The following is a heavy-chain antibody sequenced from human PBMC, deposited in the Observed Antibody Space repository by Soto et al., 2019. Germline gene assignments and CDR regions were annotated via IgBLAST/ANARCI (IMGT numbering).Heavy chain of an antibody. CDR3: ARGLVSAAGTPCGY. Sequence: QVQLVESGGGVVQPGRSLRLSCAASGFTFSSYAMHWVRQAPGKGLEWVAVISYDGSNKYYADSVKGRFTISRDNSKNTLYLQMNSLRAEDTAVYYCARGLVSAAGTPCGYWGQGTLVTVSS. J-gene: IGHJ4*02. CDR2: ISYDGSNK. D-gene: IGHD6-13*01. CDR1: GFTFSSYA. V-gene: IGHV3-30-3*01.